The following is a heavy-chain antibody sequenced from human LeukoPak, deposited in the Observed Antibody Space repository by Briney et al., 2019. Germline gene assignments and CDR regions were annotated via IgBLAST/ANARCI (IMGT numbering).Heavy chain of an antibody. CDR1: GFTFSSYA. J-gene: IGHJ4*02. D-gene: IGHD5-18*01. CDR3: ANLAAAMVTYLLDY. Sequence: GGSLRLSCAASGFTFSSYAMSWVRQAPGKGLEWVSAISGSGGSTYYADSVKGRFTISRDNSKNTLYLQMNSLRAEDTAVYYCANLAAAMVTYLLDYWGQGTLVTVSS. V-gene: IGHV3-23*01. CDR2: ISGSGGST.